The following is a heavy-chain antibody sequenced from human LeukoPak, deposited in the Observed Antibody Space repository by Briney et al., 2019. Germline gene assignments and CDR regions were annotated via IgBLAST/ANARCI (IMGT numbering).Heavy chain of an antibody. J-gene: IGHJ4*02. Sequence: SETLSLTCTVSGGSIRSSSYYWGWIRQPPGKGLEWIGCIYYTGSTNYNPSLKSRVTISVDTSKNQFSLKLSSVTAADTAVYYCARADYGSYFDYWGQGTLVTVSS. CDR1: GGSIRSSSYY. CDR3: ARADYGSYFDY. V-gene: IGHV4-39*07. CDR2: IYYTGST. D-gene: IGHD4-17*01.